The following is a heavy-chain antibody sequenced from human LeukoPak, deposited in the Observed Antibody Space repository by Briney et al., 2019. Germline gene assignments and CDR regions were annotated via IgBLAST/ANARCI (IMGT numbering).Heavy chain of an antibody. CDR3: VSARGGYQYDPDY. CDR2: IYQTGST. D-gene: IGHD2-2*01. CDR1: GYSIRSGYY. V-gene: IGHV4-38-2*02. Sequence: SETLSLTCTVSGYSIRSGYYWGWIRQSPGKGLEWIGNIYQTGSTYYNPSLKSRVTISMDTTWNQFSLKLSSVTGADTAVYFCVSARGGYQYDPDYCGQGTLVIVPS. J-gene: IGHJ4*02.